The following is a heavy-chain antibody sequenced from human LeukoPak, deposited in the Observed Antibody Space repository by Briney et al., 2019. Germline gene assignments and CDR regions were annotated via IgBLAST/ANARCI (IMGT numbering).Heavy chain of an antibody. CDR2: LYYSGST. D-gene: IGHD3-22*01. V-gene: IGHV4-39*07. J-gene: IGHJ4*02. Sequence: PSETVSLTCTVSGGSISSSYNYWGWIRQPPGKGLEWIASLYYSGSTSYDPSLTSRVTISGDTSKNQFSLKLSSVTAADTAVYYCARASRRGKYYDSSGLFFDYWGQGTLVTVSS. CDR1: GGSISSSYNY. CDR3: ARASRRGKYYDSSGLFFDY.